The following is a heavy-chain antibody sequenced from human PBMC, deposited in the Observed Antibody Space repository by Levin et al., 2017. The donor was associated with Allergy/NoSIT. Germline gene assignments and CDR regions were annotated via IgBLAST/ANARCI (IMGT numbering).Heavy chain of an antibody. V-gene: IGHV3-7*01. J-gene: IGHJ4*02. D-gene: IGHD2-2*01. CDR3: ARGGVVPAAVRGGRFDY. CDR2: IKTDGSEK. CDR1: GFTLSSYW. Sequence: GESLNISCAASGFTLSSYWMSWVRQAPGKGLEWVATIKTDGSEKYYVDSVKGRFTFSRDNAKNSLYLQMNSLRAEDTAVYFCARGGVVPAAVRGGRFDYWGQGTLVTVSS.